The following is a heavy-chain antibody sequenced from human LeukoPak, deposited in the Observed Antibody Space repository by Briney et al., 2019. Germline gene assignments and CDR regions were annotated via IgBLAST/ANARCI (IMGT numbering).Heavy chain of an antibody. CDR2: TYYRSKWYN. J-gene: IGHJ6*03. CDR3: ARAPSDSSGYSSYYYYMDV. Sequence: SQTLSLTCAISGDSVSSNSAAWNWIRQSPSRGLEWLGRTYYRSKWYNDYAVSVKSRITINPDTSKNQFSLQLSSVTAADTAVYYCARAPSDSSGYSSYYYYMDVWGKGTTVTVSS. V-gene: IGHV6-1*01. CDR1: GDSVSSNSAA. D-gene: IGHD3-22*01.